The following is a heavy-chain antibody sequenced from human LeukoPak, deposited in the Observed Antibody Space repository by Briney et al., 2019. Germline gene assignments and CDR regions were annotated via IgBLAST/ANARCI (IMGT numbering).Heavy chain of an antibody. CDR1: GGSISSYY. CDR2: IYHDGST. CDR3: ARDRGGYTYSHDY. Sequence: SETLSLTCTVSGGSISSYYWSWIRQPPGKGLEWIGEIYHDGSTNYNPSLKSRVTISMDKSKNQLSLKLNFVTAADTAVYYCARDRGGYTYSHDYWGQGTLVTVSS. D-gene: IGHD5-18*01. V-gene: IGHV4-59*12. J-gene: IGHJ4*02.